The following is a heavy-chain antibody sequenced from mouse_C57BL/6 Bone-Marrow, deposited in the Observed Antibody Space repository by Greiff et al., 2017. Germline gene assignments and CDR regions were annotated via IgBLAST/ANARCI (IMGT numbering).Heavy chain of an antibody. J-gene: IGHJ4*01. CDR1: GFPFTSYA. CDR2: IWTGGGT. D-gene: IGHD2-4*01. Sequence: VKLMESGPGLVAPSQRLSIPCTVSGFPFTSYAISWVRQPPGKGLEWLGVIWTGGGTNYNSALKYSLSISKDNSKSQVFLKRNRLQTDDTARYYCARKCIPYDYDDYAMDYWGQGTSVTVSS. V-gene: IGHV2-9-1*01. CDR3: ARKCIPYDYDDYAMDY.